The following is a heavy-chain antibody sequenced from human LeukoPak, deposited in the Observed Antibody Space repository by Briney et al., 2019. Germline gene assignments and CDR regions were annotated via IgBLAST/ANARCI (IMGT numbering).Heavy chain of an antibody. J-gene: IGHJ5*02. V-gene: IGHV3-21*01. CDR1: GFTFSSYS. Sequence: GSLRPPCAASGFTFSSYSMNWVRQAPGKGLGGVSSISSNSSYINYADSVEGRFTLSRDNAKNSLYLQMNRLRAADTAVYFCARDRLRYFEWLPTRDSFDPWGRGTLVTVSS. CDR3: ARDRLRYFEWLPTRDSFDP. D-gene: IGHD3-9*01. CDR2: ISSNSSYI.